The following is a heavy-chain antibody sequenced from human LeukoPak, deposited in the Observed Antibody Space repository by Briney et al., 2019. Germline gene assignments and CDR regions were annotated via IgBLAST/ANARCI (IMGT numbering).Heavy chain of an antibody. CDR3: ARPKNGGSPSRGLEFDY. Sequence: GESLQISCQGSGYSFTSYWIGWVRQMPGKGLEWMGIIYPGDSDTRYSPSFQGQVTISADKSISTAYLQWSSLKASDTAMYYCARPKNGGSPSRGLEFDYWGQGTLVTVSS. J-gene: IGHJ4*02. CDR1: GYSFTSYW. V-gene: IGHV5-51*01. CDR2: IYPGDSDT. D-gene: IGHD1-26*01.